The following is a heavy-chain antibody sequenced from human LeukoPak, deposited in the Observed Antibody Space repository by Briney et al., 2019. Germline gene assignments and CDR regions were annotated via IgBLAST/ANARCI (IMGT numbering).Heavy chain of an antibody. CDR3: ARARLAYCGGDCNNAFDY. D-gene: IGHD2-21*02. CDR2: ISSSSSYI. V-gene: IGHV3-21*01. Sequence: PGGSLRLSCAASGSTFSSYSMNWVRQAPGKGLEWVSSISSSSSYIYYADSVKGRFTISRDNAKNSLYLQMNSLRAEDTAVYYCARARLAYCGGDCNNAFDYWGQGTLVTVSS. CDR1: GSTFSSYS. J-gene: IGHJ4*02.